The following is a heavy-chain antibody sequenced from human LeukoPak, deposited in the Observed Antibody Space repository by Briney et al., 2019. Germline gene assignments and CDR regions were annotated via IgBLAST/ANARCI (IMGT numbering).Heavy chain of an antibody. CDR1: GYTFTSYD. D-gene: IGHD4-17*01. V-gene: IGHV1-8*01. Sequence: ASVKVSCKASGYTFTSYDINWVRQATGQGLEWMGWMNPNSGNTSYAQKFQGRVTMTRNTSISTAYMELSSLRSEDTAVYYCARINDYGDYDLFDYWGQGTLVTVSS. J-gene: IGHJ4*02. CDR2: MNPNSGNT. CDR3: ARINDYGDYDLFDY.